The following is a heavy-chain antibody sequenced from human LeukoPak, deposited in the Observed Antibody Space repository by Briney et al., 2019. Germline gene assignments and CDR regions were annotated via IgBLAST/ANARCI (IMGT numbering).Heavy chain of an antibody. CDR3: AREQIYYDFWSGYYTGWFDP. CDR1: GGSISSSSYY. J-gene: IGHJ5*02. Sequence: SETLSLTCTVSGGSISSSSYYWGWIRQPPGKGLEWIGSIYYSGSTYYNPSLKSRVTMSVDTSKNQFSLKLSSVTAADTAVYYCAREQIYYDFWSGYYTGWFDPWGQGTLVTVSS. D-gene: IGHD3-3*01. CDR2: IYYSGST. V-gene: IGHV4-39*07.